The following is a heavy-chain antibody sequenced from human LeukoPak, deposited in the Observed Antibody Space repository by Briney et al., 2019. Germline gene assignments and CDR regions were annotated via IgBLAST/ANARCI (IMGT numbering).Heavy chain of an antibody. V-gene: IGHV3-30*18. D-gene: IGHD6-19*01. J-gene: IGHJ4*02. CDR2: ISYDGSNK. CDR3: AKGSSAWNEVFHFDY. CDR1: GFSFSSYW. Sequence: GGSLRLSCAASGFSFSSYWMSWVRQAPGKGLEWVAVISYDGSNKYYADSVKGRFTISRDNAKNSLYLQMNSLRAEDMALYYCAKGSSAWNEVFHFDYWGQGTLVTVSS.